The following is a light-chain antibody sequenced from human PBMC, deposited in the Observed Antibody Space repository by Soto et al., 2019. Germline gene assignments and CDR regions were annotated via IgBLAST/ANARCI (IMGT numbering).Light chain of an antibody. Sequence: EIVLTQSPGTLSLSPGERATLSCRASQSISSPYLAWYQQKPDQAPRLLIDGASSRATGVPDRFSGSVSGTDFTLTISRLEPEDFAVYYCQQYDSWTFGQGTKVEIK. CDR3: QQYDSWT. J-gene: IGKJ1*01. CDR1: QSISSPY. CDR2: GAS. V-gene: IGKV3-20*01.